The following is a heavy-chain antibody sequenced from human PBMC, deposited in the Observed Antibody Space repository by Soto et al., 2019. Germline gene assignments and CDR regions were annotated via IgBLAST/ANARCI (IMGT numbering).Heavy chain of an antibody. CDR2: IYHSGST. V-gene: IGHV4-4*02. CDR1: GGSISSSNW. D-gene: IGHD2-15*01. Sequence: QVQLQESGPGLVKPSGTLSLTCAVSGGSISSSNWWSWVRQPPGKGLEWIGGIYHSGSTNYNPSLKSRVTISVDKSENQFSLKLSSVTAADTAVYYCARDNGGYCSGGSCDAFDIWGQGTMVTVSS. J-gene: IGHJ3*02. CDR3: ARDNGGYCSGGSCDAFDI.